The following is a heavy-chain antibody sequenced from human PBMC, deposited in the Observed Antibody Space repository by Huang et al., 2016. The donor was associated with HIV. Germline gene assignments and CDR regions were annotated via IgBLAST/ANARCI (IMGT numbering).Heavy chain of an antibody. J-gene: IGHJ3*02. D-gene: IGHD3-3*02. CDR1: GYTFTGYY. CDR2: INHNSGGT. V-gene: IGHV1-2*02. Sequence: QVQLVQSGAEVKKPGASVKVSCKASGYTFTGYYMHWVRQAPGQGLGGMGRINHNSGGTNYAQKFNGRVTMTRDTSISTAYMELSRLRSDDTAVYYCTRSFLEWLAGAFDIWGQGTMVTVSS. CDR3: TRSFLEWLAGAFDI.